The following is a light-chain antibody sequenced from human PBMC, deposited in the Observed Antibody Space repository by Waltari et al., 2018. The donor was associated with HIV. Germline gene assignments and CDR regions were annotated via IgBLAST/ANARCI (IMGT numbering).Light chain of an antibody. V-gene: IGLV2-14*01. CDR3: NSYTSISTWV. Sequence: QSALTQPASVSGSPGQSITISCTGSSSHVGSYSYVSWYQQHPGKPPKLMIYEVSNRPAGVSHRFSGSKSGNTASLTISGLQPEDEADYYCNSYTSISTWVFGGGTKLTVL. CDR1: SSHVGSYSY. J-gene: IGLJ3*02. CDR2: EVS.